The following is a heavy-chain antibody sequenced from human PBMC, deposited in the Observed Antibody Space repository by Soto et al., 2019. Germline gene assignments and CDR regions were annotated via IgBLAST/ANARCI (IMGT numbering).Heavy chain of an antibody. J-gene: IGHJ4*02. Sequence: QVQLAQSGAEVRKPGSSVKVSCGASGGSFSDFAFSWVRQAPGQGLEWMGGIIPMFAASKYAQRFQDRVTINADESTNTVYLALRSLTSDDTATYYCARGGIVAVPAALSSYHDYTNYRFDSWGQGTLVTVSS. V-gene: IGHV1-69*01. CDR1: GGSFSDFA. CDR2: IIPMFAAS. CDR3: ARGGIVAVPAALSSYHDYTNYRFDS. D-gene: IGHD2-15*01.